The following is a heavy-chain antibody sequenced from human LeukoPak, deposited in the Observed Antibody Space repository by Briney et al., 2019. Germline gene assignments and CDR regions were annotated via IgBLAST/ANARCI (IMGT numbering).Heavy chain of an antibody. D-gene: IGHD5-18*01. J-gene: IGHJ5*02. CDR1: GFSFSSYS. V-gene: IGHV3-21*01. Sequence: GGSLRLSCAASGFSFSSYSMNWVRQAPAKGLEWVSSISSSSSYIYYADSVKGRFTISRDNAKNSLYLQMNSLRAEDTAVYYCARDWDLTDTAMVGYHWFDPWGQGTLVTVSS. CDR2: ISSSSSYI. CDR3: ARDWDLTDTAMVGYHWFDP.